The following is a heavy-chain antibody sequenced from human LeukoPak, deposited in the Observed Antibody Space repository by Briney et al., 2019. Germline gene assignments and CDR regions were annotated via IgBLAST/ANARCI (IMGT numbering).Heavy chain of an antibody. Sequence: ASVKVSCKASGYTFTGYYMHWVRQAPGQGLEWMGWINPNSGGTNYAQKFQGRVTMTRDTSISTAYMELSRLRSEDTAVYYCATSFAAMGAFDIWGQGTMVTVSS. V-gene: IGHV1-2*02. CDR2: INPNSGGT. D-gene: IGHD2-2*01. J-gene: IGHJ3*02. CDR1: GYTFTGYY. CDR3: ATSFAAMGAFDI.